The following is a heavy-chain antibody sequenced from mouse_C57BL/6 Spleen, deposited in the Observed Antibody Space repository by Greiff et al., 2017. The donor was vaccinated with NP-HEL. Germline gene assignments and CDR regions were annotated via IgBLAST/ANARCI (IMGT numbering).Heavy chain of an antibody. J-gene: IGHJ2*01. V-gene: IGHV1-69*01. CDR1: GYTFTSYW. CDR2: IDPSDSYT. D-gene: IGHD4-1*01. Sequence: VQLQQSGAELVMPGASVKLSCKASGYTFTSYWMHWVKQRPGQGLEWIGEIDPSDSYTNYNQKFKGKSTLTVDKSSSTAYMQLSSLTSEDSAVYYCAREGLGPDYWGQGTTLTVSS. CDR3: AREGLGPDY.